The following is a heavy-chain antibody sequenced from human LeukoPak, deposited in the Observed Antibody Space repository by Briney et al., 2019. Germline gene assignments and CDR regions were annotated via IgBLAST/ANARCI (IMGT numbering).Heavy chain of an antibody. CDR3: ARDRRGSYYTFDV. CDR1: GASINGYF. CDR2: VSHTGAT. V-gene: IGHV4-59*01. Sequence: SETLSLTCSVSGASINGYFWNWVRQTPERGLELIGYVSHTGATTSNPTLKSRVSITIDTSKRQISLSMTSVTAADSALYYCARDRRGSYYTFDVWGPGTIVSVS. J-gene: IGHJ3*01. D-gene: IGHD1-26*01.